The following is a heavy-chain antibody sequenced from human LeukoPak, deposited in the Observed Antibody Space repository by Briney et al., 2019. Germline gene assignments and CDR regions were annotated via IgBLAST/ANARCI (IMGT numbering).Heavy chain of an antibody. J-gene: IGHJ4*02. Sequence: ASVKVSCKASGYTFTGYYMHWVRQAPGQGLEWMGRINPNSGGTSYAQKFQGWVTMTRDTSISTAYMELSRLRSDDTAVYYCARGYEPLYYFDYWGQGTLVTVSS. CDR1: GYTFTGYY. D-gene: IGHD1-14*01. CDR2: INPNSGGT. V-gene: IGHV1-2*04. CDR3: ARGYEPLYYFDY.